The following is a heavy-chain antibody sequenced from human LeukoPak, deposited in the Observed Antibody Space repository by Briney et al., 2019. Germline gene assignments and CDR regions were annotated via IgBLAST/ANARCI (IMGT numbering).Heavy chain of an antibody. J-gene: IGHJ3*01. Sequence: GGSLRLSCAASGFTFSSYWMTWVRQAPGKGLECVANIKEDGSEEYHVDSVKGRFSISRDNAKNSLHLQMNSLRAEDTAVYYCARDWLAGNPYHAFDLWGKGTMVTVSS. CDR3: ARDWLAGNPYHAFDL. D-gene: IGHD3-22*01. CDR1: GFTFSSYW. V-gene: IGHV3-7*01. CDR2: IKEDGSEE.